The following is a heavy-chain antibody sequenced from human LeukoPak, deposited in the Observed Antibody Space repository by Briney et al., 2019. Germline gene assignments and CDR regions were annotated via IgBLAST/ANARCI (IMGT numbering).Heavy chain of an antibody. CDR1: GFTFSRYL. Sequence: GGSLRLSCSASGFTFSRYLMHWVRQAPGKGLEYVSAISTNGGSTYYADSVKGRFTISRDNSKNTLYLQMSSLRTEDTAVYYCVKDANYYDSSGYYDYWGQGTLVTVFS. J-gene: IGHJ4*02. CDR2: ISTNGGST. V-gene: IGHV3-64D*06. D-gene: IGHD3-22*01. CDR3: VKDANYYDSSGYYDY.